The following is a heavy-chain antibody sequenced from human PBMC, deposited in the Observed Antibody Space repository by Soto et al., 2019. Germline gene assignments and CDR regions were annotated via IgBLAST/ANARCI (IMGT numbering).Heavy chain of an antibody. CDR3: ARDRGYCSGGSCYSVYYFDY. J-gene: IGHJ4*02. D-gene: IGHD2-15*01. Sequence: VQLVESGGGVVQPGRSLRLSCAASGFTFSSYGMHWVRQAPGKGLEWVAVIWYDGSNKYYADSVKGRFTISRDNSKNTLYLQMNSLRAEDTAVYYCARDRGYCSGGSCYSVYYFDYWGQGTLVTVSS. CDR2: IWYDGSNK. CDR1: GFTFSSYG. V-gene: IGHV3-33*01.